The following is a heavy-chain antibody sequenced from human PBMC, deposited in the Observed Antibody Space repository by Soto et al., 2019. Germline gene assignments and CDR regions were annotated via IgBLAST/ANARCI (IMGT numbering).Heavy chain of an antibody. CDR1: GFTLSSYW. D-gene: IGHD4-17*01. CDR2: IKQDGSQK. Sequence: EVQLVVSGGGLVQPGGSLRLSCAASGFTLSSYWMNWVRLAPGKGLEWVANIKQDGSQKNYVDSVKGRFTISRDNAKNSLYLQMSSLRAEDTAVYYCMTSVTTHDYWGQGTLVTVSS. CDR3: MTSVTTHDY. J-gene: IGHJ4*02. V-gene: IGHV3-7*01.